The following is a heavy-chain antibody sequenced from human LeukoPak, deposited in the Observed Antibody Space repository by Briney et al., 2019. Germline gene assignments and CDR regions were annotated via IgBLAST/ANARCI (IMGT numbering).Heavy chain of an antibody. Sequence: GGSRRLSCAASGFTFSSYSMNWVRQAPGKGLEWVSSISSSSSYIYYADSVKGRFTISRDNAKNSLYLQMNSLRAEDTAVYYCARGLYSSTTYYFDYWGQGTLVTVSS. D-gene: IGHD6-13*01. CDR1: GFTFSSYS. CDR3: ARGLYSSTTYYFDY. CDR2: ISSSSSYI. V-gene: IGHV3-21*04. J-gene: IGHJ4*02.